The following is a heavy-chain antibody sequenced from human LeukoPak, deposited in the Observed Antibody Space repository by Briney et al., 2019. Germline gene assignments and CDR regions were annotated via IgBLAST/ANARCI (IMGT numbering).Heavy chain of an antibody. D-gene: IGHD2/OR15-2a*01. J-gene: IGHJ5*02. CDR3: ARSNYDSTTFYYHLDL. CDR2: VDVHGQGT. Sequence: PGGSLRLSCAASGFTFSSYWMHWVRQAPGKGPVWVSRVDVHGQGTAYADSVKGRFTISRDNAKNTLSLQMYSLSAEDTAVYYCARSNYDSTTFYYHLDLWGQGTLVTVSS. V-gene: IGHV3-74*01. CDR1: GFTFSSYW.